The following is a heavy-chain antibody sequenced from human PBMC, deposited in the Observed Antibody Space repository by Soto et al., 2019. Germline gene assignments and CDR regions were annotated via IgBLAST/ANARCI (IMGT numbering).Heavy chain of an antibody. CDR2: IWYDGTQK. J-gene: IGHJ4*02. D-gene: IGHD3-9*01. Sequence: PGGSLRLSCEASGFTFNTYSMHWVRQPPGKGLEWLAAIWYDGTQKYYADSVKGRFIISRDNSKKTLYLEMNSLRAEDTAVYYCARGGNYDILTGYPDYWGQGTLVTVSS. CDR3: ARGGNYDILTGYPDY. V-gene: IGHV3-33*01. CDR1: GFTFNTYS.